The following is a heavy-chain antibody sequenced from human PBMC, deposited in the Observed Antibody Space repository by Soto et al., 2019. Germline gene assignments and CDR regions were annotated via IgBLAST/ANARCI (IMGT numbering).Heavy chain of an antibody. CDR1: GFTFSDYY. V-gene: IGHV3-11*05. CDR3: ARDQGNVDYVDY. Sequence: QVQLVESGGGLVKPGGSLRLSCAASGFTFSDYYMSWIRRSPGKGLEWVSYISLSGSYTNYADSVKGRFTISRNNAKIALYLQMHSLRAEDTAVYYCARDQGNVDYVDYWGQGTLVTVSS. D-gene: IGHD1-1*01. CDR2: ISLSGSYT. J-gene: IGHJ4*02.